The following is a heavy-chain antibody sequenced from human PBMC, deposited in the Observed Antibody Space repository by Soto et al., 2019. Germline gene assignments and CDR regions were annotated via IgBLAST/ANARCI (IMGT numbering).Heavy chain of an antibody. V-gene: IGHV4-34*01. D-gene: IGHD7-27*01. CDR3: ATGWGRIFDY. J-gene: IGHJ4*02. CDR2: INHSGST. CDR1: GGSFSGYY. Sequence: QVQLQQWGAGLLKPSETLSLTCAVYGGSFSGYYRSWIRQPPGKGREWIGEINHSGSTNYNPSLKSRVTISVDTSRNQFSLKLSSVTAADMAVYYCATGWGRIFDYWGQGTLVTVSS.